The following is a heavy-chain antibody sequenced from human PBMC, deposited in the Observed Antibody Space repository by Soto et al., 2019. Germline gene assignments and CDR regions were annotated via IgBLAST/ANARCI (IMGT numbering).Heavy chain of an antibody. D-gene: IGHD2-8*01. CDR3: AKGMYGDY. CDR1: GYTFTSYG. V-gene: IGHV1-18*01. J-gene: IGHJ4*02. Sequence: QVHLVQSGAEVKKPGASVKVSCKASGYTFTSYGITWVRQAPGQGLEWMGWISAHNGNTDYAQKLQGRVIVTRDTSTSTAYMELRSLTSDDTDVYYCAKGMYGDYWGQRAQVTVSS. CDR2: ISAHNGNT.